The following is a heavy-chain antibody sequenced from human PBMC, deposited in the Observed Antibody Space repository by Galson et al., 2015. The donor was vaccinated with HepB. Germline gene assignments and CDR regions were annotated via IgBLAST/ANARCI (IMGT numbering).Heavy chain of an antibody. CDR1: GYTFSSYS. CDR3: ARVTPLEMSTKYAFDI. V-gene: IGHV1-18*01. J-gene: IGHJ3*02. Sequence: SVKVSCKASGYTFSSYSITWVRQAPGQGLEWMGWISAYNRDTNYAQKFQGRVAMTTDTSTSTAYMELRSLRSDDTAVYYCARVTPLEMSTKYAFDIWGQGTMVTVSS. D-gene: IGHD5/OR15-5a*01. CDR2: ISAYNRDT.